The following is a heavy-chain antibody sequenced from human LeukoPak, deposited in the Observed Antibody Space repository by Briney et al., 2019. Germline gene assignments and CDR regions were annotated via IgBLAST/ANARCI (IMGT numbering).Heavy chain of an antibody. J-gene: IGHJ4*02. CDR2: ISGSGGST. CDR1: GFTFSSYA. Sequence: GGSLRLSCAASGFTFSSYAMSWVRQAPGKGLEWVSAISGSGGSTYYADSVKGRFTISRDNSKNTLYLQMNSLRAEDTAVYYCAKFNDYVWGSYRYGRSYFDYWGQGTLVTVSS. CDR3: AKFNDYVWGSYRYGRSYFDY. D-gene: IGHD3-16*02. V-gene: IGHV3-23*01.